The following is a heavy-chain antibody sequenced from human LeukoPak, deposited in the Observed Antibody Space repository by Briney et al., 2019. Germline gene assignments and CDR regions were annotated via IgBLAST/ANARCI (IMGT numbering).Heavy chain of an antibody. CDR1: GFSLHTSGMC. CDR3: ARIFMYCSSTSCWAWFDP. D-gene: IGHD2-2*01. V-gene: IGHV2-70*11. Sequence: SGPTLVNPTQPLTLTCTFSGFSLHTSGMCVSWIRQPPGKALEWLARIDWDDDKYYSTSLKTRLTISKDTSKNQVVLTMTNMDPVDTATYYCARIFMYCSSTSCWAWFDPWGQGTLVTVSS. J-gene: IGHJ5*02. CDR2: IDWDDDK.